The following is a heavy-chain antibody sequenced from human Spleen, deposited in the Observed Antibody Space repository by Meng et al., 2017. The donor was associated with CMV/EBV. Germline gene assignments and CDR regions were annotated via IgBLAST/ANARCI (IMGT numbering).Heavy chain of an antibody. J-gene: IGHJ6*02. CDR1: GFIFSVDG. D-gene: IGHD6-25*01. CDR3: ARESSGSFVLDV. CDR2: ISRSSSFI. Sequence: AGCGFIFSVDGIDGICPAPGQRLECVSSISRSSSFIYYTDSVRGRFTISRDNAENSLYLQMNGLRVEDTAVYYCARESSGSFVLDVWGHGTTVTVSS. V-gene: IGHV3-21*01.